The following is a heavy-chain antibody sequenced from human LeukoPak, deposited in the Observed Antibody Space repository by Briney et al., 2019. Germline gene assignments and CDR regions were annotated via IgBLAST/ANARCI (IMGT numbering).Heavy chain of an antibody. J-gene: IGHJ4*02. CDR1: GFTFSNAW. V-gene: IGHV3-72*01. Sequence: GGSLRLSCAASGFTFSNAWMSWVRQAPGKGLEWVGRTRNRANSYITEYAASVKGRFTLSRDDSKNSLYLQMNSLKTEDTAVYYCAKGGALSPWYYFDYWGQGTLVTVSS. CDR2: TRNRANSYIT. D-gene: IGHD3-16*02. CDR3: AKGGALSPWYYFDY.